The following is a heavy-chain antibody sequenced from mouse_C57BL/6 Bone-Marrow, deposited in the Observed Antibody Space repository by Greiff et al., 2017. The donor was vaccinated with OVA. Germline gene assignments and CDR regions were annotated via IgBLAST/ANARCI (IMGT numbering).Heavy chain of an antibody. D-gene: IGHD2-5*01. Sequence: LVESGAELVRPGASVTLSCKASGYTFTDYEMHWVKQTPVHGLEWIGAIDPETGGTAYNQKFKGKAILTADKSSSTAYMELRSLTSEDSAVYYGTECYSNYYAMDYWGQGTSVTVSS. J-gene: IGHJ4*01. CDR1: GYTFTDYE. CDR2: IDPETGGT. V-gene: IGHV1-15*01. CDR3: TECYSNYYAMDY.